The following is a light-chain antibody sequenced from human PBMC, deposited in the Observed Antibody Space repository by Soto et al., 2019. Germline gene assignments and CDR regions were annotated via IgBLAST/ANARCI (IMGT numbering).Light chain of an antibody. V-gene: IGKV3-11*01. J-gene: IGKJ5*01. Sequence: DIVMTQSPDSLAVSLGERATIHCKSSQSVSTFLAWFQQKPGQPPRLLIYNASNRTTGIPARFSGSGSGTDFTLTISSLEPEDFAVYYCQQRGDWPPITFGQGTRLEIK. CDR1: QSVSTF. CDR2: NAS. CDR3: QQRGDWPPIT.